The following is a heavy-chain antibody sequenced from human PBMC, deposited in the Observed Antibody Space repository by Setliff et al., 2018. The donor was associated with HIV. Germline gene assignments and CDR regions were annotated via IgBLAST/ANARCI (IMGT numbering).Heavy chain of an antibody. V-gene: IGHV1-24*01. CDR1: GYTLTELS. CDR2: FDPEDGET. CDR3: ATATIWTSSSWSHYFDY. D-gene: IGHD6-13*01. J-gene: IGHJ4*02. Sequence: ASVKVSCKVSGYTLTELSMHWVRQAPGKGLEWMGGFDPEDGETIYAQKFQGRVTMTEDISTDTAYMELSSLRSEDTAVYYCATATIWTSSSWSHYFDYWGQGTLVTVSS.